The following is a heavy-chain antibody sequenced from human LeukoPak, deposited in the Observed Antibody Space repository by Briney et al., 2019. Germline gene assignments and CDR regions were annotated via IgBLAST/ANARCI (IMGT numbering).Heavy chain of an antibody. Sequence: PSETLSLTCTVSGGSISSYYWSWIRQPPGKGLEWIGYIYYSGSTNYNPSLKSRVTISVDTSKNQFSLKLSSVTAADTAVYYCARENGRDWGPDYWGQGTLVTVSS. CDR2: IYYSGST. CDR1: GGSISSYY. D-gene: IGHD3/OR15-3a*01. CDR3: ARENGRDWGPDY. V-gene: IGHV4-59*01. J-gene: IGHJ4*02.